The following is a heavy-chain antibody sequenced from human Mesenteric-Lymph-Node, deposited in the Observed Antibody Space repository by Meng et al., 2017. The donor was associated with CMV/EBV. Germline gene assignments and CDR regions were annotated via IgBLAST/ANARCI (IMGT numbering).Heavy chain of an antibody. Sequence: GESLKISCMASGFNFNTYAMTWVRQAPGKGLEWLAHISTYSSFIYYAASVKGRFTVSRDNAMNSLFLQMNSLRDEDTAVYYCAKDLGYCISITHCGPWGQGTLVTVSS. V-gene: IGHV3-21*05. D-gene: IGHD2-2*01. CDR3: AKDLGYCISITHCGP. J-gene: IGHJ5*02. CDR2: ISTYSSFI. CDR1: GFNFNTYA.